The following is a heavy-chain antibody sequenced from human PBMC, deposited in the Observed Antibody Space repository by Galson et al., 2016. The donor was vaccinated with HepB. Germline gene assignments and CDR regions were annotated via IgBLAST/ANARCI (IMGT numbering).Heavy chain of an antibody. CDR2: IYYRGST. Sequence: TLSLTCTVSGGSINSSTHYWSWVRQHPGKGLEWIGYIYYRGSTNYNPSPKSRLSMSVDTSKNQFFLRLTSVTAADTAVYYCARVWGAYSPYYFDYWGQGSLVTVSS. J-gene: IGHJ4*02. D-gene: IGHD3-3*01. V-gene: IGHV4-31*03. CDR1: GGSINSSTHY. CDR3: ARVWGAYSPYYFDY.